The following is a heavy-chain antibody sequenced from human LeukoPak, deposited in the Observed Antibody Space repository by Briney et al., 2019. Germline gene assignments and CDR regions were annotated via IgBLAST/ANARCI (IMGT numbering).Heavy chain of an antibody. Sequence: PETLSLTCAVYGGSFSGYYWSWIRQPPGKGLEWIGEINHSGSTNYNPSLKSRVTISVDTSKNQFSLKLSSVTAADTAVYYCARGRQQWLVPLDYWGQGTLVTVSS. CDR2: INHSGST. CDR1: GGSFSGYY. J-gene: IGHJ4*02. D-gene: IGHD6-19*01. V-gene: IGHV4-34*01. CDR3: ARGRQQWLVPLDY.